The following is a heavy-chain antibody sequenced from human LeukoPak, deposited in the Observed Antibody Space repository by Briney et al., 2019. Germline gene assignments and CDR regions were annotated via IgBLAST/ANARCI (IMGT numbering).Heavy chain of an antibody. D-gene: IGHD6-13*01. Sequence: SVKVSCKASGGTFSSYAISWVRQAPGQGLEWMGGIIPIFGTANYAQKFQGRVTITADESTSTAYMELSSLRSEDTAVYYCARGRQQLYYYYYMDVWGKGTTVTVSS. CDR1: GGTFSSYA. J-gene: IGHJ6*03. CDR3: ARGRQQLYYYYYMDV. V-gene: IGHV1-69*01. CDR2: IIPIFGTA.